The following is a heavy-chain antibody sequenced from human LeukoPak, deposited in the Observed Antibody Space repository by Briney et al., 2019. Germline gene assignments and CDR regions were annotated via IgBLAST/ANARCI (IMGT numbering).Heavy chain of an antibody. J-gene: IGHJ4*02. V-gene: IGHV1-2*02. D-gene: IGHD5-18*01. CDR3: ARDRVEIQLWLNY. Sequence: ASVKVSCKASGYTFTGYYMHWVRQAPGQGLEWMGWINPNSGGTNYAQKFQGRVTMTRDTPISTAYMELSRLRSDDTAVYYCARDRVEIQLWLNYWGQGTLVTVSS. CDR1: GYTFTGYY. CDR2: INPNSGGT.